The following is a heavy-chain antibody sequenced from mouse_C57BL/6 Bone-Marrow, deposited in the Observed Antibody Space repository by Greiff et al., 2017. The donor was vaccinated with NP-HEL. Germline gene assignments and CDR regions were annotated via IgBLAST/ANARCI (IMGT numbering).Heavy chain of an antibody. CDR2: IYPRSGNT. D-gene: IGHD2-10*02. CDR3: ARWYGNYVDY. CDR1: GYTFTSYG. Sequence: VQLQQSGAELARPGASVKLSCKASGYTFTSYGISWVKQRTGQGLEWIGEIYPRSGNTYYNEKFKGKATLTADKSSSTAYMELRSLTSEDSAVYFCARWYGNYVDYWGQGTTLTVSS. V-gene: IGHV1-81*01. J-gene: IGHJ2*01.